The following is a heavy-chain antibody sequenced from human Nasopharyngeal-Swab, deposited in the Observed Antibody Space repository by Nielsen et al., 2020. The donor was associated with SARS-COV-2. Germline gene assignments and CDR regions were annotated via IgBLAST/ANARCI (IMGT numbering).Heavy chain of an antibody. V-gene: IGHV3-30-3*01. Sequence: WIRQPPGKGLEWVAVISYDGSNKCYADSVKGRFTISRDNSKNTLYLQMNSLRAEDTAVYYCASLGDSSGYYYRIDGYAHDAHDAFDIWGQGTMVTVSS. CDR3: ASLGDSSGYYYRIDGYAHDAHDAFDI. J-gene: IGHJ3*02. D-gene: IGHD3-22*01. CDR2: ISYDGSNK.